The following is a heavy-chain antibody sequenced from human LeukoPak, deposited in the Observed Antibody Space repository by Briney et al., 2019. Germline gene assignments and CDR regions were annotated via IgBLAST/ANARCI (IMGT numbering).Heavy chain of an antibody. CDR2: INHSGST. V-gene: IGHV4-34*01. D-gene: IGHD5-24*01. CDR3: ARLGGYNFGY. J-gene: IGHJ4*02. Sequence: GSLRLSCAASGFTFSSYAMSWIRQPPGKGLEWIGEINHSGSTNYNPSLKSRVTISVDTSKNQFSLKLSSVTAADTAVYYCARLGGYNFGYWGQGTLVTVSS. CDR1: GFTFSSYA.